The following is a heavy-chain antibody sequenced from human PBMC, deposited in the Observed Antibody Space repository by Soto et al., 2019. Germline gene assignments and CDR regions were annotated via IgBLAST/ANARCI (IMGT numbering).Heavy chain of an antibody. V-gene: IGHV1-46*01. D-gene: IGHD3-16*01. CDR3: PKTYGVLGGYYVAY. J-gene: IGHJ4*02. Sequence: QVQLVQSGAEVKKPGASVKVSCEASGYTFTNYDIHWVRQAPGQGLEWMAVINPSGGSTRYEQKFQGRVTMTRDTSTSTVYIELSSLTSEHTSVSYCPKTYGVLGGYYVAYWGQGTLVTVSS. CDR2: INPSGGST. CDR1: GYTFTNYD.